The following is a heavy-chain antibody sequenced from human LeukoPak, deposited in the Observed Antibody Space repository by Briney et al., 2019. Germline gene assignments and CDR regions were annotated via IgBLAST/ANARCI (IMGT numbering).Heavy chain of an antibody. CDR3: AREAAAGTSAFDI. CDR1: GYTFTGYY. V-gene: IGHV1-2*06. Sequence: ASVKVSCKASGYTFTGYYMHWVRQAPGQGLEWMGRINPNSGGTNYAQKFQGRVTMTRDTSISTAYMELSRLGSDDTAVYYCAREAAAGTSAFDIWGQGTMVTVSS. D-gene: IGHD6-13*01. CDR2: INPNSGGT. J-gene: IGHJ3*02.